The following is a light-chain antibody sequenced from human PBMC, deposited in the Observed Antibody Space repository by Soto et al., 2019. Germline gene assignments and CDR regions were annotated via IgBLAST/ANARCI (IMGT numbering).Light chain of an antibody. V-gene: IGLV2-14*03. CDR2: DVS. J-gene: IGLJ1*01. CDR1: SSDIGTYNY. Sequence: QSALTQPASESGSPGQWITISCTGTSSDIGTYNYVSWYQQHPGQAPKLMIYDVSNRPSGVSDRFSGSKSGNTASLTISGLQAEDEADYYCYSCSRSSGTRYVFGTGTKLTVL. CDR3: YSCSRSSGTRYV.